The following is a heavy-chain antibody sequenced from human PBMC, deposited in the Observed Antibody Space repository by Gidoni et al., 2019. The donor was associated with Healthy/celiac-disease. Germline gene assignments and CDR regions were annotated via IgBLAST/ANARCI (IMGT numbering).Heavy chain of an antibody. CDR2: IKQDGSEK. J-gene: IGHJ6*02. V-gene: IGHV3-7*01. CDR1: GFTFSSYW. Sequence: EVQLVESGGGLVQPGGSLRLSCAASGFTFSSYWMSWVRQAPGKGLEWVANIKQDGSEKYYVDSVKGRFTISRDNAKNSLYLQMNSLRAEDTAVYYCARVTSSSWHPYYYYYGMDVWGQGTTVTVSS. D-gene: IGHD6-13*01. CDR3: ARVTSSSWHPYYYYYGMDV.